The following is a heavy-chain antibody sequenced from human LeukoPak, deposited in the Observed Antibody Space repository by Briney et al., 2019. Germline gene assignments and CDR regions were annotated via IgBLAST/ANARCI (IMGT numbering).Heavy chain of an antibody. D-gene: IGHD6-19*01. J-gene: IGHJ4*02. CDR2: INHSGST. CDR1: GGSFSGYY. V-gene: IGHV4-34*01. Sequence: SETLSLTCAVYGGSFSGYYWSWIRQPPGKGLEWIGEINHSGSTNYNPSLKSRVTISVDTSKNQFSLKLSSVTAADTAVYYCARGSSSGWFVWGQGTLVTVSS. CDR3: ARGSSSGWFV.